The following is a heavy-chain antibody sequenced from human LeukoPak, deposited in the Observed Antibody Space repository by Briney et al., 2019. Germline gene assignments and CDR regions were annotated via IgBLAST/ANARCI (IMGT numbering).Heavy chain of an antibody. Sequence: SETLSLTCTVYGGSFSGYYWSWIRQPPGKGLEWIGEINHSGSTNYNPSLKSRVTISVDTSKNQFSLKLSSVTAADTAVYYCARGRLDYWGQGTLVTVSS. CDR2: INHSGST. CDR3: ARGRLDY. CDR1: GGSFSGYY. V-gene: IGHV4-34*01. J-gene: IGHJ4*02.